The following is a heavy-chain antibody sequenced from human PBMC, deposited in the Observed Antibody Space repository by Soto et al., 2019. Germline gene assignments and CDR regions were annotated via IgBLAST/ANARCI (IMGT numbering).Heavy chain of an antibody. Sequence: KQSQTLSLTCAISGDSVSSNSAAWNWIRQSPSRGLEWLGRTYYRSKWYNDYAVSVKSRITINPDTSKNQFSLQLNSVTPEDTAVYYCARDLNGYSSGWRLSRLYYFDYWGQGTLVTVSS. V-gene: IGHV6-1*01. J-gene: IGHJ4*02. CDR3: ARDLNGYSSGWRLSRLYYFDY. CDR2: TYYRSKWYN. D-gene: IGHD6-19*01. CDR1: GDSVSSNSAA.